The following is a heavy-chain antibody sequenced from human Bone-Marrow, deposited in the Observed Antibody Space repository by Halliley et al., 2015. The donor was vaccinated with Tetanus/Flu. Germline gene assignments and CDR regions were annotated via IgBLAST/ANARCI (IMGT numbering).Heavy chain of an antibody. J-gene: IGHJ4*02. CDR2: ISDNVVTK. Sequence: SGFTFSSYEINWVRQAPGKGLEWVSYISDNVVTKYYADSVKGRFTISRDNAKNSLYLQMNSLRAEDTALYYCAREMVGSTGGFDYWGQGTLVTVSS. CDR3: AREMVGSTGGFDY. V-gene: IGHV3-48*03. D-gene: IGHD2-8*02. CDR1: GFTFSSYE.